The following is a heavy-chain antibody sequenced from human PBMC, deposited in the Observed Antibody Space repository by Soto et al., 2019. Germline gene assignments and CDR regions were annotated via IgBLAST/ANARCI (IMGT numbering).Heavy chain of an antibody. V-gene: IGHV1-2*04. Sequence: ASVKVSCKASGYTFTGYYMHWVRQAPGQGLEWMGWINPNSGGTNYAQKFQGWVTMTRDTSISTAYMELSRLRSDDTAVYYCARDPPYCGGDCYLDVWGQGTTVTVSS. CDR1: GYTFTGYY. CDR2: INPNSGGT. D-gene: IGHD2-21*02. J-gene: IGHJ6*02. CDR3: ARDPPYCGGDCYLDV.